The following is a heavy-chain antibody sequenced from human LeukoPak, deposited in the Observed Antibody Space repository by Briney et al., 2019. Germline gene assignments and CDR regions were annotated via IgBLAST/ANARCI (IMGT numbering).Heavy chain of an antibody. D-gene: IGHD6-13*01. Sequence: GGSLRLSCAASGFTFSSYAMSWVRQAPGKGLEWVSAVSGSGGSTYYADSVKGRFTISRDNSKNTLYLQMNSLRAEDTAVYYCAKGLGYSSSWYSKTPSYYFDYWGQGTLVTVSS. CDR1: GFTFSSYA. J-gene: IGHJ4*02. V-gene: IGHV3-23*01. CDR2: VSGSGGST. CDR3: AKGLGYSSSWYSKTPSYYFDY.